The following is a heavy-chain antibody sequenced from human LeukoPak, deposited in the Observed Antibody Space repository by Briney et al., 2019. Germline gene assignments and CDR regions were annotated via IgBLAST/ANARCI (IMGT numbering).Heavy chain of an antibody. J-gene: IGHJ4*02. CDR2: AGGTGGHI. V-gene: IGHV3-23*01. Sequence: GDSLRLSCAASGFPFSGYTLSWVRQAPGKGLEWVSAAGGTGGHIHYADFAKGRFTTSRDNSKSTLFLQLNSLRAEDTAVYYCTLSKFSSGWYEDSWGQGTLVVVSS. CDR3: TLSKFSSGWYEDS. CDR1: GFPFSGYT. D-gene: IGHD6-19*01.